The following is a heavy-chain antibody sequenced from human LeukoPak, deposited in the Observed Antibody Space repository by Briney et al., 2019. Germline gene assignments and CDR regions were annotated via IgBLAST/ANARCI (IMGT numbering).Heavy chain of an antibody. D-gene: IGHD3-22*01. V-gene: IGHV3-21*01. CDR1: GFSLSSYS. Sequence: PGGSLRLSCAASGFSLSSYSMDWVRQAPGKGLEWVSSISISSSYIYYADSVKGRFTISRDNAKNSLYLQMNSLRAEDTAVYYCARDQGSGYYSWFGYWGQGTLVTVSS. CDR2: ISISSSYI. CDR3: ARDQGSGYYSWFGY. J-gene: IGHJ4*02.